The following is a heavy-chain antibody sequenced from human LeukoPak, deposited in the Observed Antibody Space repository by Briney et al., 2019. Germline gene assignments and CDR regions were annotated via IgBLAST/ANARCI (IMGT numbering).Heavy chain of an antibody. D-gene: IGHD4-23*01. Sequence: ASVKVSCKASGYTFTSYGISWVRQAPGQGLEWMGWISGYNGHTKYAQKFQGRVTMTTDTSTSTAYMELRSLTSDDTAVYYCARDHGTYGGNPRGDYWGQGTLVTVSS. CDR3: ARDHGTYGGNPRGDY. J-gene: IGHJ4*02. CDR1: GYTFTSYG. CDR2: ISGYNGHT. V-gene: IGHV1-18*01.